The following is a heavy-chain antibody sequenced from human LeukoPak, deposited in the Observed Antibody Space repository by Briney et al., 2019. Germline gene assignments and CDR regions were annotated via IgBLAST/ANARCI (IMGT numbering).Heavy chain of an antibody. CDR2: IRYDGSNK. CDR1: GFTFSSYG. Sequence: GGSLRLSCAASGFTFSSYGMHWVRQAPGKGLEWVAFIRYDGSNKYYADSVKGRFTISRDNSKNTLYLQMNSLRAEDTAVYYWAKGVRSVWGSYRTQYYFDYGGKETLVTVSS. D-gene: IGHD3-16*02. V-gene: IGHV3-30*02. J-gene: IGHJ4*02. CDR3: AKGVRSVWGSYRTQYYFDY.